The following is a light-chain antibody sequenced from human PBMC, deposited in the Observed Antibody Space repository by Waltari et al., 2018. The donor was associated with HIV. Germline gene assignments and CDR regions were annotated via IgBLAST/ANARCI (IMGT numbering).Light chain of an antibody. J-gene: IGLJ3*02. CDR3: SSYTSSSTLV. V-gene: IGLV2-14*01. CDR2: EVS. Sequence: QSALTQPASVSGSPGQSITISCTVTSSDVGGYNYVSWYQQHPGKAPQLMIYEVSNRPSGVSNRFSGSKSGNTASLTISGLQAEDEADYYCSSYTSSSTLVFGGGTKLTVL. CDR1: SSDVGGYNY.